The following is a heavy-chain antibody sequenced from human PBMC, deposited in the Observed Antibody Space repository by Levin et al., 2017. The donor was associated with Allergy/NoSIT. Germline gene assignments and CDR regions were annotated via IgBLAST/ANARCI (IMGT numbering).Heavy chain of an antibody. Sequence: SETLSLTCTVSGDSISGYYWSWIRQPPGKGLEWIGHIYYSGSTNYNPSLKSRTTLSVDMSRNQFSLKLSSVTAGDTAGYYCARDKIIMLRGDTYYYGMDVWGQGTTVTVS. CDR1: GDSISGYY. CDR3: ARDKIIMLRGDTYYYGMDV. V-gene: IGHV4-59*01. D-gene: IGHD3-10*01. CDR2: IYYSGST. J-gene: IGHJ6*02.